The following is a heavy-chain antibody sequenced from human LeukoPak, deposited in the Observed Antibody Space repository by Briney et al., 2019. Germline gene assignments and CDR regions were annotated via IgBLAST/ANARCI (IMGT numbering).Heavy chain of an antibody. CDR3: ARDRAPEYPEYFDY. Sequence: ASVKVSCKASGYTFTGYYIHWVRQAPGQGLEWMGWINPNSGGTNYAQKFQGRVTMTRDTSISTAYMELSRLRSDDTAVYYCARDRAPEYPEYFDYWGQGTLVTVSP. CDR2: INPNSGGT. D-gene: IGHD1-14*01. V-gene: IGHV1-2*02. J-gene: IGHJ4*02. CDR1: GYTFTGYY.